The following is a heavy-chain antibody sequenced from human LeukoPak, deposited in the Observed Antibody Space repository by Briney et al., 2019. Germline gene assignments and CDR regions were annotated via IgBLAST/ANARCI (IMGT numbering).Heavy chain of an antibody. J-gene: IGHJ5*02. CDR1: GGSISSTGYY. CDR3: ARLLRVGYCSTTSCNWFDP. Sequence: PSETLSLTCTVSGGSISSTGYYWGWIRQPPGKGLEWIGSIYYSGSTYYNPSLKSRVTISVDTSKNQFSLKLSSVTAADTAVYYCARLLRVGYCSTTSCNWFDPWGQGTLVTVSS. D-gene: IGHD2-2*03. CDR2: IYYSGST. V-gene: IGHV4-39*07.